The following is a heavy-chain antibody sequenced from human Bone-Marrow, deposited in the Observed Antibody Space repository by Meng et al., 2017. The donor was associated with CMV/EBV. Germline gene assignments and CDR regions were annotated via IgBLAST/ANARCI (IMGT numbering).Heavy chain of an antibody. J-gene: IGHJ6*01. CDR1: GYTFTSYD. Sequence: SVKVSCKASGYTFTSYDINWVRQATGQGLEWMGGIIPIFGTANYAQKFQGRVTITTDESTSTAYMELSSLRSEDTAVYYCARDFWSGRPYYGMDVWGQGTTVTVYS. CDR2: IIPIFGTA. V-gene: IGHV1-69*05. CDR3: ARDFWSGRPYYGMDV. D-gene: IGHD3-3*01.